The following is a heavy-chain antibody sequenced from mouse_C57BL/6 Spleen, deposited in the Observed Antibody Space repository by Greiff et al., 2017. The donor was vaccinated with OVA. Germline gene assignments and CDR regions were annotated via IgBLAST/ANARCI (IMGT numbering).Heavy chain of an antibody. CDR1: GYTFTDYY. D-gene: IGHD1-1*01. CDR2: IYPGSGNT. CDR3: APTTVFSDAMDY. J-gene: IGHJ4*01. V-gene: IGHV1-76*01. Sequence: VQLQQSGAELVRPGASVKLSCKASGYTFTDYYINWVKQRPGQGLEWIARIYPGSGNTYYNEKFKGKATLTAEKASSTAYMQLSSLTSEDSAVYCCAPTTVFSDAMDYWGQGTSVTVSS.